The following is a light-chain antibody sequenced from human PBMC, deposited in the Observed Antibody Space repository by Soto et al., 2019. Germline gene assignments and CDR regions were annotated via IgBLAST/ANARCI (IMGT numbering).Light chain of an antibody. CDR3: YSYAGRSNWV. CDR2: EGD. CDR1: SSDLGAYNL. Sequence: QSALTQPASVSGSPGQSITISCTGTSSDLGAYNLVSWYQQHPGEAPKHILFEGDHRPSGISRRFSASKSGNTASLIVSGLQAEDEASYYCYSYAGRSNWVFGGGTKVTVL. V-gene: IGLV2-23*01. J-gene: IGLJ3*02.